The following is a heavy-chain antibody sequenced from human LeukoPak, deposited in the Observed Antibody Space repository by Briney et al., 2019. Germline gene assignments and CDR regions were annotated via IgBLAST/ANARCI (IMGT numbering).Heavy chain of an antibody. CDR1: GFTFSSYA. D-gene: IGHD6-19*01. CDR2: ISGSGGST. CDR3: ARTYSSGWYGGFDP. Sequence: PGGSLRLSCAASGFTFSSYAMSWVRQAPGKGLEWVSAISGSGGSTYYADSVKGRFTISRGNSKNTLYLQMNSLRAEDTAVYYCARTYSSGWYGGFDPWGQGTLVTVSS. V-gene: IGHV3-23*01. J-gene: IGHJ5*02.